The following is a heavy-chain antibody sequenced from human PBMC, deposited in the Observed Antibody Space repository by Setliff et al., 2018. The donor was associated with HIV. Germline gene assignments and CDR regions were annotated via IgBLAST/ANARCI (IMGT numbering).Heavy chain of an antibody. V-gene: IGHV1-69*05. J-gene: IGHJ3*02. CDR3: ARSSIAARNGAFDI. D-gene: IGHD6-6*01. Sequence: VASVKVSCKASGGTFSSYAISWVRQAPGQGLEWMGGIIPIFGTANYAQKFQGRVTITTDESTSTAYMELSSLRSEDTAVYYCARSSIAARNGAFDIWGQGTMVTVSS. CDR2: IIPIFGTA. CDR1: GGTFSSYA.